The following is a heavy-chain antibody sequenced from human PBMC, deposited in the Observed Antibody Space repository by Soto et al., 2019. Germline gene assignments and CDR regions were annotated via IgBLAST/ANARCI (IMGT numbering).Heavy chain of an antibody. Sequence: ASVKVCCKASGYTFTSYYMHWVRQAPGQGLEWMGIINPSGGSTSYAQKFQGRVTMTRDTSTSTVYMELSSLRSEDTAVYYCARQFDYDTSGYYSAYWGQGTTVPVSS. V-gene: IGHV1-46*01. CDR3: ARQFDYDTSGYYSAY. CDR2: INPSGGST. CDR1: GYTFTSYY. J-gene: IGHJ4*02. D-gene: IGHD6-25*01.